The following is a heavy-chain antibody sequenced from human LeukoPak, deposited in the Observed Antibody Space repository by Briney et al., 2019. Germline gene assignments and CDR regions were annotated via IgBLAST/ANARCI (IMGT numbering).Heavy chain of an antibody. V-gene: IGHV4-39*01. D-gene: IGHD3-3*01. CDR2: IYYSGST. CDR1: GGSISSSSYY. Sequence: PSETLSLTCTVSGGSISSSSYYWGWIRQPPGKGLEWIGSIYYSGSTYYNPSLKSRVTISVDTSKNQFSLKLSSVTAADTAVYYCARHPLYDFWSGYYPYYFDYWGQGTLVTVSS. J-gene: IGHJ4*02. CDR3: ARHPLYDFWSGYYPYYFDY.